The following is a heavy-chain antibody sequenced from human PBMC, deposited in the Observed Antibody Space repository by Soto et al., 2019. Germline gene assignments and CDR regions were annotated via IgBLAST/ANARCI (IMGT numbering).Heavy chain of an antibody. J-gene: IGHJ1*01. CDR2: INSDGSST. D-gene: IGHD6-13*01. CDR3: ARAERIAAAGTFQH. V-gene: IGHV3-74*01. CDR1: GFTFSSYW. Sequence: GSPRLSCAASGFTFSSYWMHWVRQAPGKGLVWVSRINSDGSSTSYADSVKGRFTISRDNAKNTLYLQMNSLRAEDTAVYYCARAERIAAAGTFQHWGQGTLVTVSS.